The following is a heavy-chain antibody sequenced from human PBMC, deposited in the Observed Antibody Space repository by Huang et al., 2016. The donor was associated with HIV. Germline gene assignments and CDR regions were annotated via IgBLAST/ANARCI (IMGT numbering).Heavy chain of an antibody. V-gene: IGHV4-39*01. CDR2: IYYSGST. D-gene: IGHD1-26*01. CDR3: ARQFGVGATLNYYYGMDV. J-gene: IGHJ6*02. Sequence: QLQLQESGPGLVKPSETLSLTCTVSGGSISNSSYYWGWIRQPPGKGLEWIGSIYYSGSTYYNPALKSRVTISVDTSKNQFSLKLSSVTAADTAVYYCARQFGVGATLNYYYGMDVWGQGTTVTISS. CDR1: GGSISNSSYY.